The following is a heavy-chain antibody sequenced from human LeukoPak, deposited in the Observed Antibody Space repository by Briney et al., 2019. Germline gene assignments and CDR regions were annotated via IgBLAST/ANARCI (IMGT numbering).Heavy chain of an antibody. CDR2: ISGSGGST. V-gene: IGHV3-23*01. Sequence: PGGSLRLSCAASGFTLSSYAMSWVRQAPGKGLEWVSAISGSGGSTYYADSVKGRFTISRDNAKNSLYLQMNSLRAEDTAVYYCARVEYCGGDCSHFDYWGQGTLVTVSS. D-gene: IGHD2-21*02. CDR1: GFTLSSYA. J-gene: IGHJ4*02. CDR3: ARVEYCGGDCSHFDY.